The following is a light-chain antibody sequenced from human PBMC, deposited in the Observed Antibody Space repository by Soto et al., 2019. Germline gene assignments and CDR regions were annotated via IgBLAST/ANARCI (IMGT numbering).Light chain of an antibody. CDR2: LGS. CDR3: MQPLQTPWT. J-gene: IGKJ1*01. V-gene: IGKV2-28*01. CDR1: QSLLHSSGYNY. Sequence: DIVMTQSPLCLRVTPGEPASISCRSSQSLLHSSGYNYLHWYLQKPGQSPQLLISLGSDRASGVPDRFSGSGSGTDFTLKITRVEAEDVGVYYCMQPLQTPWTFGQGTKVDIK.